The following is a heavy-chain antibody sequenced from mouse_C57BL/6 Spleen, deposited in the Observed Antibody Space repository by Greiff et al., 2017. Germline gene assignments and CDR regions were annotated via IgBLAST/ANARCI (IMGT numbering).Heavy chain of an antibody. CDR2: ISDGGSYT. CDR3: ARDRFSPFDY. J-gene: IGHJ2*01. Sequence: EVMLVESGGGLVKPGGSLKLSCAASGFTFSSYAMSWVRQTPEKRLEWVATISDGGSYTYYPDNVKGRFTISRDNAKNNLYLQMSHLKSEDSAMYYCARDRFSPFDYWGQGTTLTVSS. CDR1: GFTFSSYA. V-gene: IGHV5-4*01.